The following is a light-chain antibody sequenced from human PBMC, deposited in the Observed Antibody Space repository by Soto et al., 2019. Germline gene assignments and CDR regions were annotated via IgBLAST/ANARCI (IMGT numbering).Light chain of an antibody. J-gene: IGKJ1*01. V-gene: IGKV2-30*01. CDR3: MPATHWHPT. Sequence: DVVMTQSPLSLPVSLGQPASISCKSSQGLLYGDGHTYLNWFQLRPGQSPRRLIYKVSDRDSGVPDRFSGSGSGTDFTLKISRVEAEDVGLYYCMPATHWHPTLGQGTKVDIK. CDR1: QGLLYGDGHTY. CDR2: KVS.